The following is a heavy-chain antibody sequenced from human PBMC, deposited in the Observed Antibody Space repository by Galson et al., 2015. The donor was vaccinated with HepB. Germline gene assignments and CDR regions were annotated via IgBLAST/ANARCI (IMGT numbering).Heavy chain of an antibody. CDR1: GGSISSYY. CDR3: ARDSRSSLYDFWSGYDYYYYYGMDV. V-gene: IGHV4-59*01. J-gene: IGHJ6*02. D-gene: IGHD3-3*01. CDR2: IYYSGST. Sequence: ETLSLTCTVSGGSISSYYWSWIRQPPGKGLEWIGYIYYSGSTNYNPSLKSRVTISVDTSKNQFSLKLSSVTAADTAVYYCARDSRSSLYDFWSGYDYYYYYGMDVWGQGTTVTVSS.